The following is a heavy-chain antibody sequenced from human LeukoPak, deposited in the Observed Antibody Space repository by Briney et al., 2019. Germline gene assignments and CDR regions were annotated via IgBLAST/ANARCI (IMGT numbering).Heavy chain of an antibody. V-gene: IGHV3-30*04. CDR2: ISFDGSET. Sequence: TGGSLRLSCAASGFTFSTYTMHWVRQAPGKGLEWVGLISFDGSETYSADSVKGRFTISRDNSKNTMYLQMNRLRPEDTAVYYGVRDIGPIEVPGRSKDYWAQGTVVSV. J-gene: IGHJ4*02. D-gene: IGHD2-15*01. CDR3: VRDIGPIEVPGRSKDY. CDR1: GFTFSTYT.